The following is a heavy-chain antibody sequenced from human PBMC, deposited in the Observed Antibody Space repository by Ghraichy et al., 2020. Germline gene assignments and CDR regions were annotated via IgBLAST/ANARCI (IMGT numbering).Heavy chain of an antibody. CDR1: GFTFEMYG. CDR3: AKNIRVVSLLDS. CDR2: ISDDGRNT. J-gene: IGHJ4*02. V-gene: IGHV3-23*01. Sequence: GESLNISCAASGFTFEMYGMTWVRQAPGKGLEWVSGISDDGRNTYYTNSVKGRLTISRDNSKNTLFLHMRDLRAEDTAIYYCAKNIRVVSLLDSWGPGTLVSVSS. D-gene: IGHD3-3*01.